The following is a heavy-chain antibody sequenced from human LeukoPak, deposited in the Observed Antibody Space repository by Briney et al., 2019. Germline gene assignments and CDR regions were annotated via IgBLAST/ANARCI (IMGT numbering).Heavy chain of an antibody. J-gene: IGHJ4*02. D-gene: IGHD1-26*01. V-gene: IGHV1-18*01. Sequence: ASVKVSCKTSGYTFCTYGISWLRQAPGQGLEWMGRITGNNGHTNYAPSLQGRVTMTTDTSTNTAYMELTNLRSDDTAVYYCAKDQRNSGSYRFEYWGQGTLVTVSS. CDR3: AKDQRNSGSYRFEY. CDR1: GYTFCTYG. CDR2: ITGNNGHT.